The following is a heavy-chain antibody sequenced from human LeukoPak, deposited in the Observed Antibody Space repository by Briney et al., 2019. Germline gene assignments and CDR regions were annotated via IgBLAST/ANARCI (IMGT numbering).Heavy chain of an antibody. Sequence: PGRSLRLSCAASGFTFSSYATHWVRQAPGKGLEWVAVISYDGSNKYYADSVKGRFTISRDNSKNTLYLQMNSLRAEDTAVYYCARDMGHIVVVTAPKGFDYWGQGTLVTVSS. D-gene: IGHD2-21*02. J-gene: IGHJ4*02. CDR2: ISYDGSNK. CDR3: ARDMGHIVVVTAPKGFDY. V-gene: IGHV3-30-3*01. CDR1: GFTFSSYA.